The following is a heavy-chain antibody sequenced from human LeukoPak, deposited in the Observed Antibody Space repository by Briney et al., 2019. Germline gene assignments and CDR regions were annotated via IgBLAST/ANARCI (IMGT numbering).Heavy chain of an antibody. J-gene: IGHJ6*04. Sequence: ASVKVSCKVFGYTFNSYGISWVQQAPGRGLEWMGWISAYNGNTNYAQKLQGRVTVTTDTSTSTAYMELRSLRSDDTAVYYCAGMERYYDILTGAMDVWGKGTTVTVSS. CDR1: GYTFNSYG. CDR2: ISAYNGNT. CDR3: AGMERYYDILTGAMDV. D-gene: IGHD3-9*01. V-gene: IGHV1-18*04.